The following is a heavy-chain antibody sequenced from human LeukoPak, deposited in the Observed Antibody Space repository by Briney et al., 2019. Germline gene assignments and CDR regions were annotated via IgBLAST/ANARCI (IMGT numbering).Heavy chain of an antibody. D-gene: IGHD6-19*01. J-gene: IGHJ4*02. CDR1: GFTLGDYL. V-gene: IGHV3-49*03. CDR3: SRGSGWLSVY. CDR2: ISGGTT. Sequence: GGSLRLSCTASGFTLGDYLMSWFRQAPGKGLEWIGFISGGTTEYAASVKGRFTISSDDSTSIAYLQMNSLTTEDTAVYYCSRGSGWLSVYWGQGTLVTVSS.